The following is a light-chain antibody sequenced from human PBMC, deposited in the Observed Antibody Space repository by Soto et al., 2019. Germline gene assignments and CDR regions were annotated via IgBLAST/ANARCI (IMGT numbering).Light chain of an antibody. CDR3: EKHRAAPLI. CDR1: QPIENP. Sequence: IQRTQCPSSRAAAVGCRVTIACGASQPIENPLHWYQQNPGKVPTLMIYNCSTLQSGVPSRSSGSGSGTDFTLTISHLHSEDVATYYCEKHRAAPLIFGGGTKVDIK. V-gene: IGKV1-27*01. CDR2: NCS. J-gene: IGKJ4*01.